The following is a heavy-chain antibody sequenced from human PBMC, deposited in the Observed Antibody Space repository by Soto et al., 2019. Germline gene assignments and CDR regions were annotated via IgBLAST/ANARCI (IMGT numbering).Heavy chain of an antibody. D-gene: IGHD3-10*01. V-gene: IGHV4-61*01. Sequence: PSETLSLTCTVSGGSVSTGTNYWSWIRQPPGKGLEWIGYIYYSGSTNYNPSLKSRVTISVDTSKNQFSLKLSSVTAADTAVYYCARDRHTPMEYYNYYGMDVWGQGTTVTVSS. J-gene: IGHJ6*02. CDR2: IYYSGST. CDR3: ARDRHTPMEYYNYYGMDV. CDR1: GGSVSTGTNY.